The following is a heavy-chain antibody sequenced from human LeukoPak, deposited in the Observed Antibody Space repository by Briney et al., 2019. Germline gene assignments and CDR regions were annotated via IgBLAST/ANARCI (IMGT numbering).Heavy chain of an antibody. CDR2: IYGGGTT. CDR1: GFTFSEYT. D-gene: IGHD2-2*01. CDR3: ARDASDIVVVPAAVGPFDL. Sequence: GGSLRLSCVASGFTFSEYTMSWVRQAPGKGLEWVSGIYGGGTTFYRDSVKGRFTISRDNSKNTLYLQMGSLRAEDMAVYYCARDASDIVVVPAAVGPFDLWGQGTLVTVSS. J-gene: IGHJ4*02. V-gene: IGHV3-66*02.